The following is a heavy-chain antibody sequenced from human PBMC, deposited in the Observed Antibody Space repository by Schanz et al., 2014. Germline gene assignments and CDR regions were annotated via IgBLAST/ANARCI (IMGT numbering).Heavy chain of an antibody. Sequence: QDQLLQSGAAVKKPGSSVRVSCKASGGTLATYKIAWVRQVPGQGLEWMGRIIPFLAVSNYAQDFQGRVTFTADRATSTVHMDLRSLRSEDTGLYYCARAGRGYAYPLNSYPMDVWGQGKTVIVSS. CDR3: ARAGRGYAYPLNSYPMDV. CDR1: GGTLATYK. CDR2: IIPFLAVS. V-gene: IGHV1-69*02. D-gene: IGHD3-16*01. J-gene: IGHJ6*02.